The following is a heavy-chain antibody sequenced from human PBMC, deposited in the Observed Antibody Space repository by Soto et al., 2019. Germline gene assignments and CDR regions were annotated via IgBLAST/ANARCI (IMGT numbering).Heavy chain of an antibody. V-gene: IGHV4-39*01. D-gene: IGHD6-6*01. Sequence: LSLTCTVSGASIYSPTYYWAWIRQPPGKGLEWVGTIYYSGTTYNNPSLSRRVIISVDALTKQFSLTLSSATASDTAVYYCARLSDRRYFDFWGQGALVTVSS. CDR2: IYYSGTT. CDR1: GASIYSPTYY. J-gene: IGHJ4*02. CDR3: ARLSDRRYFDF.